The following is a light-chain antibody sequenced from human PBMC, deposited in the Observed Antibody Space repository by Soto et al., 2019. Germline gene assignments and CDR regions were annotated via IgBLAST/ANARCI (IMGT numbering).Light chain of an antibody. Sequence: QSALTQPPSASGSPGQSVTISCTGTSSDVGIYNSVSWYQQHPGKAPKLMIYEVRERPSGVPDRFSGSKSGNTASLTVSGLQAEDEADYYCRSYTNSNTYVFGPGTKLTVL. CDR1: SSDVGIYNS. CDR3: RSYTNSNTYV. V-gene: IGLV2-8*01. CDR2: EVR. J-gene: IGLJ1*01.